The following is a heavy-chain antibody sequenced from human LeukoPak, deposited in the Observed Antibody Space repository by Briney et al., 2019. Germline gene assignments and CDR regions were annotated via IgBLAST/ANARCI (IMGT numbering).Heavy chain of an antibody. Sequence: ASVKVSCKASGGTFSSYAISWVRQAPGQGLEWMGGIIPIFGTANYAQKFQGRVTITADESTSTAYMELSSLRSEDTAVYYCARNVYCGGDCSPPFYYYGMDVWGQGTTVTVSS. D-gene: IGHD2-21*02. J-gene: IGHJ6*02. CDR1: GGTFSSYA. V-gene: IGHV1-69*13. CDR2: IIPIFGTA. CDR3: ARNVYCGGDCSPPFYYYGMDV.